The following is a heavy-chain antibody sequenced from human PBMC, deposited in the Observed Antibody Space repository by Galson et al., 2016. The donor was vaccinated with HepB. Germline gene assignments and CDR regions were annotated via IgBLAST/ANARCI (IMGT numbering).Heavy chain of an antibody. CDR2: VYYSGSM. D-gene: IGHD3-3*01. V-gene: IGHV4-39*07. J-gene: IGHJ5*02. Sequence: SETLSLTCAVSGGSIRMNNFYWGWFRQPPGKGLEWIGSVYYSGSMYYNPSLKSRVSMSVDTSKNQFSLKMTSVIAADTAVYFCAMSSTNDFWSGFYGGGYFDPWGRGTLVTVSS. CDR1: GGSIRMNNFY. CDR3: AMSSTNDFWSGFYGGGYFDP.